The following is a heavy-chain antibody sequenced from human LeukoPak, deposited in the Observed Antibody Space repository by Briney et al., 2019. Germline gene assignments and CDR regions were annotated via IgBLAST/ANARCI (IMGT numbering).Heavy chain of an antibody. V-gene: IGHV3-23*01. CDR3: VNHRAGSACFTLHD. J-gene: IGHJ4*02. Sequence: GGSLRLSCAASGITFAANAMSWVRQAPGKGLEWVSSFSGTITKIYYANSVRGRFTISRDNSRDTLYLQMNNLRAEDTAMYYCVNHRAGSACFTLHDWGPGTWVTVSS. CDR2: FSGTITKI. CDR1: GITFAANA. D-gene: IGHD6-19*01.